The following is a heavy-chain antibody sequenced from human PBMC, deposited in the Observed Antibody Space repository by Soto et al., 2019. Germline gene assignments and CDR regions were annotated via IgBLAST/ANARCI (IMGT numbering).Heavy chain of an antibody. V-gene: IGHV3-15*01. Sequence: DVQLVESGGGLVKPGGSLRLSCAASGFTFSNAWMSWVRQAPGKGLEWVGRIRSKSDGETIDYAASVRGRFIISRDDSKSTLYLQMNGLKTEDAAVYYCTTDQLAVVGTPYYFDNWGQGTLVTVSS. CDR1: GFTFSNAW. J-gene: IGHJ4*02. D-gene: IGHD6-19*01. CDR2: IRSKSDGETI. CDR3: TTDQLAVVGTPYYFDN.